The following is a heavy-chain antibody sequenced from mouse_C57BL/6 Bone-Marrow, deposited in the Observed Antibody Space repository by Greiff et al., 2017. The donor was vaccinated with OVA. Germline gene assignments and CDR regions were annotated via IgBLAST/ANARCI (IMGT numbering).Heavy chain of an antibody. D-gene: IGHD1-1*01. Sequence: ESGPGLVKPSPSLSLTCSVTGYSITSGYYWNWIRQFPGNQLEWMGYIRYDGSTNYNPSLKNRISITRDTSKNQSLLKLNSVTTEDTATYYGASPYYYGSSYWYGDVWGTGTTVTVSS. CDR2: IRYDGST. CDR3: ASPYYYGSSYWYGDV. V-gene: IGHV3-6*01. CDR1: GYSITSGYY. J-gene: IGHJ1*03.